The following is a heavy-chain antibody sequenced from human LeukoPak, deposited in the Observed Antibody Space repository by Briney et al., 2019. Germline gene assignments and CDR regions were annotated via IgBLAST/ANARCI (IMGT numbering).Heavy chain of an antibody. CDR2: ILYSGTT. J-gene: IGHJ4*02. V-gene: IGHV4-59*01. CDR3: ARDLELGY. D-gene: IGHD6-13*01. Sequence: SETLSLTCTVSGGSIDNYYWSWVRQPPGEGLEWIGHILYSGTTSYTPSLKSRVSISLDTSRRQFSLKLTSVTTADTAVYYCARDLELGYWGQGILVTVSS. CDR1: GGSIDNYY.